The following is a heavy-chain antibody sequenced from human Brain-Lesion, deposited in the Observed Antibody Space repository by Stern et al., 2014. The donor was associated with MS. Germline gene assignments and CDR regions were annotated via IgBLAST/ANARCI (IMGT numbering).Heavy chain of an antibody. CDR3: ATYYYDSTGYNDF. J-gene: IGHJ4*02. D-gene: IGHD3-22*01. V-gene: IGHV1-2*04. Sequence: VQLVQSGAEVKKPGASVKVSCKASGYTFTGYYMHWVRQAPGQGLEWMGWINPKRCGTNDAQKFQGWVTMTRDTSINTAYMELSRLRSDDTAVYYCATYYYDSTGYNDFWGQGTLVTVSS. CDR1: GYTFTGYY. CDR2: INPKRCGT.